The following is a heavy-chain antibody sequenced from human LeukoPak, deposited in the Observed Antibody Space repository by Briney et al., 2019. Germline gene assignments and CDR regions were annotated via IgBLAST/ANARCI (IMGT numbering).Heavy chain of an antibody. J-gene: IGHJ4*02. Sequence: ASVKVSCKASGYTFTSYDINWVRQATGQGLEWMGWMNPNSGNTGYAQKFQGRVTMTRNTSISTAYMELSSLRSEDTAVYYCARGPLGYCSGGSCPDFDYWGQGTLVTVSS. CDR2: MNPNSGNT. D-gene: IGHD2-15*01. V-gene: IGHV1-8*01. CDR1: GYTFTSYD. CDR3: ARGPLGYCSGGSCPDFDY.